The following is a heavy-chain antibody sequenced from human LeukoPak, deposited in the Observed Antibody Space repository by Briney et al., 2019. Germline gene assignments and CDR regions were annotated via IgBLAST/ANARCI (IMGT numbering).Heavy chain of an antibody. V-gene: IGHV4-59*08. CDR1: GGSISSYY. CDR3: ARGRSTAGY. J-gene: IGHJ4*02. D-gene: IGHD6-19*01. Sequence: SETLSLTCTVSGGSISSYYWSWIRQPPGKGLEWIGYIYYSGSTNYNPSLKSRVTISVDTSKNQFSLKLSSVTAADTAVYYCARGRSTAGYWGQGTLVTVSS. CDR2: IYYSGST.